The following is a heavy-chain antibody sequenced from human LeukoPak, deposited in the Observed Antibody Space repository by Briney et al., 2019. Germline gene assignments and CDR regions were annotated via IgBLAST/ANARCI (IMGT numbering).Heavy chain of an antibody. CDR2: IYYSGST. CDR1: GGSISSGDYY. Sequence: PSETLSLTCTVSGGSISSGDYYWSWIRQPPGKGLEWIGYIYYSGSTYYNPSLKSRVTISVDTSKNQFSLKLSSVTAADTAVYSCAREWEPYYFDYWGQGTLVTVSS. V-gene: IGHV4-30-4*08. CDR3: AREWEPYYFDY. J-gene: IGHJ4*02. D-gene: IGHD1-26*01.